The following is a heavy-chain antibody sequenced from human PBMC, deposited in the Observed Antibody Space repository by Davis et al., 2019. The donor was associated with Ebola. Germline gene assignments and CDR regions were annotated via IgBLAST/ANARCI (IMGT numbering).Heavy chain of an antibody. CDR1: GYTFTSYY. Sequence: ASVKVSCKASGYTFTSYYMHWVRQAPGQGLEWMGIINPSGGSTSYAQKFQGRFTMTRDTSTSTVYIELSSLRSEDTAVYYCARDDFVVVVAATDYYYYGMDVWGQGTTVTVSS. V-gene: IGHV1-46*01. CDR2: INPSGGST. D-gene: IGHD2-15*01. J-gene: IGHJ6*02. CDR3: ARDDFVVVVAATDYYYYGMDV.